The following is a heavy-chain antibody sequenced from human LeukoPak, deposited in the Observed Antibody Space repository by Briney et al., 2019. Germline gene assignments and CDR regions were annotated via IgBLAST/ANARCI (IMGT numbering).Heavy chain of an antibody. CDR2: ISGSGGST. CDR1: GSTISRYA. V-gene: IGHV3-23*01. J-gene: IGHJ4*02. Sequence: GGSLRLVYAASGSTISRYAMSWVRQAPGKGLEWVSAISGSGGSTYYADSVKGRFTISRDNSKNTLYLQMNSLRAEDTAVYYCAKDHYYFYDRSVIGYPYDYWGQGTLVTVSS. D-gene: IGHD3-22*01. CDR3: AKDHYYFYDRSVIGYPYDY.